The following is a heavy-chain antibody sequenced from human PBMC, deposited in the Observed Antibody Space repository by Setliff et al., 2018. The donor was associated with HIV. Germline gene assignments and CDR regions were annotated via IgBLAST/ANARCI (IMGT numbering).Heavy chain of an antibody. V-gene: IGHV4-34*01. D-gene: IGHD5-12*01. J-gene: IGHJ3*02. CDR2: INHNKSI. CDR3: ATASGYDLFMGAFDI. Sequence: SETLSLTCAVYGESLSDYYWSWIRQPPGKGLEWIGEINHNKSINYNPSLKSRVTISIDTFKNQFSMKLYSVTAADTAVYYCATASGYDLFMGAFDIWGQGTMVTVSS. CDR1: GESLSDYY.